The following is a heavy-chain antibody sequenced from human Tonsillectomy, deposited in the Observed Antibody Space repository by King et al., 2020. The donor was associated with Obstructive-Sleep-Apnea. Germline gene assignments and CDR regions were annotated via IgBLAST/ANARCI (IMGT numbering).Heavy chain of an antibody. CDR3: AIDPLGGYSYGLDY. V-gene: IGHV4-38-2*02. J-gene: IGHJ4*02. CDR2: IYHSGIT. CDR1: GYSISSGYY. D-gene: IGHD5-18*01. Sequence: LQLQESGPGLVKPSETLSLTCTVSGYSISSGYYWGWIRQPPGKGLEWIGSIYHSGITYYNPSLKSRVTISVDTSENQFSLKLSSVTAADTAVYYCAIDPLGGYSYGLDYWGQGTLVTVSS.